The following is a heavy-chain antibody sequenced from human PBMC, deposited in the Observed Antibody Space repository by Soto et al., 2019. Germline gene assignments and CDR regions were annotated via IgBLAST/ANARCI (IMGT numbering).Heavy chain of an antibody. J-gene: IGHJ4*02. CDR1: GGSISSSSYY. D-gene: IGHD3-9*01. CDR3: ARGLRWGLQDNYYFDS. V-gene: IGHV4-39*02. CDR2: IYYSGST. Sequence: PSETLSLTCTVSGGSISSSSYYWGWIRQPPGKGLEWIGSIYYSGSTYYNPSLKSRVTISVDTSRDQFSLKVTSMTAADTAVYYCARGLRWGLQDNYYFDSWGQGTLVTVSS.